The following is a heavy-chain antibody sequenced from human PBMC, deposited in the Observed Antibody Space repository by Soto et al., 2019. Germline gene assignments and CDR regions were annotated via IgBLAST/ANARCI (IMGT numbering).Heavy chain of an antibody. Sequence: QVQLVQSGAEVKKPGASVKVSCKASGYTFTLYDINWVRQATGQGLEWMGWMNPNSGNTGYAEKFQGRVNMTSNTSISTAYMELSSMRSEDTAVYYCARTLYGDAVDYWGQGTLVTVSS. CDR1: GYTFTLYD. V-gene: IGHV1-8*01. CDR2: MNPNSGNT. CDR3: ARTLYGDAVDY. J-gene: IGHJ4*02. D-gene: IGHD4-17*01.